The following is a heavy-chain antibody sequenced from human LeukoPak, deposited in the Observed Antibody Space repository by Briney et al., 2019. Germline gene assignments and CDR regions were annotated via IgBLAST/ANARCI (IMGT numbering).Heavy chain of an antibody. Sequence: GGSLRLSCAASGFTFSSYAMSWVRQAPGKGLEWVSAISGSGGSTYYADSVKGRFTISRDNSKNTLYLQMSSLRAEDTAVYYCAKDLRMGYGSGSYYYYGMDVWGQGTTVTVSS. J-gene: IGHJ6*02. CDR1: GFTFSSYA. CDR3: AKDLRMGYGSGSYYYYGMDV. V-gene: IGHV3-23*01. D-gene: IGHD3-10*01. CDR2: ISGSGGST.